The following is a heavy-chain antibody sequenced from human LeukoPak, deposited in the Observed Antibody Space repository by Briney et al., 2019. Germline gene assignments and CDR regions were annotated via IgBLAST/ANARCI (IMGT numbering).Heavy chain of an antibody. D-gene: IGHD6-19*01. Sequence: GGSLRLSCAASGFTFSSYWMSWVRQAPGKGLEWVANIKQDGSEKYYVDSVKGRFTISRDKSKNTLYLQLNSLRPEDTAVYYCAKDLSYSTDWPYFDSWGQGTLVTVSS. CDR1: GFTFSSYW. CDR2: IKQDGSEK. CDR3: AKDLSYSTDWPYFDS. V-gene: IGHV3-7*01. J-gene: IGHJ4*02.